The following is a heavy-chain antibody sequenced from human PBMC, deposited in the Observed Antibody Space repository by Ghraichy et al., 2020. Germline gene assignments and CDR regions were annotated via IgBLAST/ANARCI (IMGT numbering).Heavy chain of an antibody. V-gene: IGHV3-7*03. J-gene: IGHJ4*02. CDR1: GFTFSSQW. D-gene: IGHD2-15*01. Sequence: GGSLRLSCDASGFTFSSQWMSWVHQPAGKGLEWVANINQDGSLRDYVDSVKGRFIISRDNAKNALYLQMNSLSAEDTAVYYCAMAYSWGQGTLVTVSS. CDR2: INQDGSLR. CDR3: AMAYS.